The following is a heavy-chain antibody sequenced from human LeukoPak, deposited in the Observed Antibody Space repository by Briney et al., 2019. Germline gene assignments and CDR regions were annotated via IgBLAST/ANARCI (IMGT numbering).Heavy chain of an antibody. CDR1: GYTFTSYY. CDR2: INPSGGST. Sequence: GASVKVSCKASGYTFTSYYMHWVRQAPGQGLEWMGIINPSGGSTSYAQKFQGRVTMTRDMSTSTVYMELSSLRSEDTAVYYCARGRYLTTSGGAAAGFLDYWGQGSLVTVST. D-gene: IGHD6-13*01. V-gene: IGHV1-46*01. J-gene: IGHJ4*02. CDR3: ARGRYLTTSGGAAAGFLDY.